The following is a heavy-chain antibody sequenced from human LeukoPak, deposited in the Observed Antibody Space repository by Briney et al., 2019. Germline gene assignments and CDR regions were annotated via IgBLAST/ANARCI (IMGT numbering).Heavy chain of an antibody. D-gene: IGHD6-13*01. Sequence: GASVKVSCKVSGHTLTELSMHWVRQAPGKGLEWMGGFDPEDGETIYAQKFQGRVTMTEDTSTDTAYMELSSLRSEDTAVYYCATDQEAIAAAGLGYWGQGTLVTVSS. CDR2: FDPEDGET. V-gene: IGHV1-24*01. CDR3: ATDQEAIAAAGLGY. J-gene: IGHJ4*02. CDR1: GHTLTELS.